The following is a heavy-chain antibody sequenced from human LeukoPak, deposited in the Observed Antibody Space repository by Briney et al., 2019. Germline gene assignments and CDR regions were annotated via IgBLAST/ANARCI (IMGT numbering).Heavy chain of an antibody. CDR2: INPNSGGT. CDR3: AIDLFLYYYDSSGYYYDY. J-gene: IGHJ4*02. CDR1: GYTFTGYY. Sequence: ASVKVSCKASGYTFTGYYMHWVRQAPGQGLEWMGWINPNSGGTNYAQKFQGRVTMTRDTSISTAYMELSRLRSDDTAVYYCAIDLFLYYYDSSGYYYDYWGQGTLVTVSS. D-gene: IGHD3-22*01. V-gene: IGHV1-2*02.